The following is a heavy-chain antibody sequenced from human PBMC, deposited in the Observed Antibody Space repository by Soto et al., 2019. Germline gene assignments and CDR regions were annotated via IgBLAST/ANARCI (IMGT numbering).Heavy chain of an antibody. CDR2: ITETGGDT. CDR1: GFIFGNFV. CDR3: TKASSDRNHMEV. J-gene: IGHJ6*02. V-gene: IGHV3-23*01. Sequence: GGSLRLSCAASGFIFGNFVMRWVRQTPGKGLEWVSTITETGGDTYYTDSVKGRFTISRDNSKNTLYLQMTGLRAEDTALYYCTKASSDRNHMEVWGPGTTVTVSS.